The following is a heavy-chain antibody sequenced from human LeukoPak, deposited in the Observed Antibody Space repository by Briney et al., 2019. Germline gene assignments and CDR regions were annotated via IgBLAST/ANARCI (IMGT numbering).Heavy chain of an antibody. CDR1: GDSVSSNSAG. Sequence: SQTLSLTCVISGDSVSSNSAGTWISLSPSRGLEWLERTYYRSKWYNDYAVSMNLNTDTSKNQFSLKLSSVTAADTAVYYCARESGYSGYDLRGVDGKWGQGTLVTVSS. V-gene: IGHV6-1*01. D-gene: IGHD5-12*01. J-gene: IGHJ4*02. CDR3: ARESGYSGYDLRGVDGK. CDR2: TYYRSKWYN.